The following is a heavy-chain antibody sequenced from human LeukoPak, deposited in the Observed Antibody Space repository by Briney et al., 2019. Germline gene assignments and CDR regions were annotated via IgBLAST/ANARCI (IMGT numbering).Heavy chain of an antibody. J-gene: IGHJ4*02. CDR2: INPNSGGT. CDR1: GYTFTGYY. V-gene: IGHV1-2*02. CDR3: ARGPPTIVVVITTGDFDS. Sequence: ASVNVSCKASGYTFTGYYIHWVRQPPGQGREWMGGINPNSGGTNYAQKFQGRVTMTRDTSISTAYMELRRLRSDDRAVYYCARGPPTIVVVITTGDFDSWGQGTLVTVSS. D-gene: IGHD3-22*01.